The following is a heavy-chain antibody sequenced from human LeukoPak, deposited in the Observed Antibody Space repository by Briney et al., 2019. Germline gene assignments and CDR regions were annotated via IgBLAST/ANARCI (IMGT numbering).Heavy chain of an antibody. V-gene: IGHV4-34*01. Sequence: SETLSLTCAVYGGSFSGYYWSWIRQPPGKGLEWIGEINHSGSTNYNPSLKSRVTISVDTSKNQFSLKLSSVTAADTAVYYCAIDLGVRYFDWLPNDAFDIWGQGTMVTVSS. D-gene: IGHD3-9*01. CDR3: AIDLGVRYFDWLPNDAFDI. CDR1: GGSFSGYY. J-gene: IGHJ3*02. CDR2: INHSGST.